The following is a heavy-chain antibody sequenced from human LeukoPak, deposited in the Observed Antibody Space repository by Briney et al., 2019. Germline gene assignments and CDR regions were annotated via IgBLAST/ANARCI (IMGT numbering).Heavy chain of an antibody. CDR1: GFTLDDYA. J-gene: IGHJ6*03. CDR3: AKGGGGRLIYYYYMDV. CDR2: LTWNSDNI. Sequence: SLRLSCAASGFTLDDYAMDWVRHAPGKGLEWVSGLTWNSDNIGYADSGKGRFTISRDNAKNSLYLQMNSLRAEDMALYYCAKGGGGRLIYYYYMDVWGKGTTVTVSS. V-gene: IGHV3-9*03. D-gene: IGHD3-16*01.